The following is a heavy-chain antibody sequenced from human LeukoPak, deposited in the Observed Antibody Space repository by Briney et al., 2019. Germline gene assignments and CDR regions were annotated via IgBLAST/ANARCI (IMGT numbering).Heavy chain of an antibody. V-gene: IGHV1-46*01. J-gene: IGHJ1*01. CDR1: GYTFTNYY. CDR2: INPGGGSI. Sequence: ASVKVSCKASGYTFTNYYMHWVRQAPGQGLEWMGIINPGGGSITYAQKFQGRVTMTRDMSTSTIYMELSRLRSDDTAVFYCARGYYDSSDFEYFQHWGQGTLVTVSS. D-gene: IGHD3-22*01. CDR3: ARGYYDSSDFEYFQH.